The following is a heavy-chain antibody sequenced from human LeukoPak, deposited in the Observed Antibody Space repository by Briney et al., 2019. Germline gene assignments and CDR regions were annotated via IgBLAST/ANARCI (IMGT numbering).Heavy chain of an antibody. CDR1: GGSFSGYY. CDR3: ARLGWFDP. J-gene: IGHJ5*02. V-gene: IGHV4-34*01. CDR2: INHSGST. Sequence: SETLSLTCAVYGGSFSGYYWSWIRQPPGKGLEWIGEINHSGSTNYNPSLKSRVTISVDTSKNQFSLKLSSVTAADTAVYYCARLGWFDPWGQGTLVIVSS.